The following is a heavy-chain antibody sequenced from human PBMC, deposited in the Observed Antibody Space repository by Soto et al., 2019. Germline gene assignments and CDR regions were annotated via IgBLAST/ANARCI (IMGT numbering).Heavy chain of an antibody. J-gene: IGHJ5*02. Sequence: ASVKVSCKASGYTFTRYYMHWVRQAPGQGLEWKGIINPSGGSTSYAQKLQGRVTMTRDTSTSTVYMELSSLRSEDTAVYYCARDRYYYDSSGPGRFDPWGQGTLVTVSS. CDR1: GYTFTRYY. CDR2: INPSGGST. CDR3: ARDRYYYDSSGPGRFDP. D-gene: IGHD3-22*01. V-gene: IGHV1-46*01.